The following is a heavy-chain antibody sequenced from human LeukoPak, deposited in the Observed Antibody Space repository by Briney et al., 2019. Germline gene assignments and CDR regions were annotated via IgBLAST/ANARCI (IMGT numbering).Heavy chain of an antibody. CDR1: GFTFGSFA. CDR2: IYSDGSRT. CDR3: VKSPGSGWPV. J-gene: IGHJ4*02. Sequence: GGSLRLSCAASGFTFGSFAMHWVRQAPGKGLEYLSAIYSDGSRTYYADPVKGRFTISRDNSKNTLYFEMSSLRVEDTAVYYCVKSPGSGWPVWGQGTLLTVSS. V-gene: IGHV3-64D*06. D-gene: IGHD6-19*01.